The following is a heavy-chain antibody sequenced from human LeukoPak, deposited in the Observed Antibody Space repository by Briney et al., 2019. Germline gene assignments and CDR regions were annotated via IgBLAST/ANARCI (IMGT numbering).Heavy chain of an antibody. V-gene: IGHV4-59*01. CDR1: GGSISSYY. D-gene: IGHD3-22*01. J-gene: IGHJ4*02. Sequence: SETLSLTCTVSGGSISSYYWSWLRQPPGQGREWIGYIYYSGSTNHNPSLKSRVTISVDTSKNQFSLKLSSVTAADTAVYYCARGERRYYYDSSGYYYYWGQGTLVTVSS. CDR2: IYYSGST. CDR3: ARGERRYYYDSSGYYYY.